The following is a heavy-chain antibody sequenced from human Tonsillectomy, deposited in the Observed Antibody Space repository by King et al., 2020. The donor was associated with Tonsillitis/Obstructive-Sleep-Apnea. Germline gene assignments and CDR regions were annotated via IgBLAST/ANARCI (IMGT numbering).Heavy chain of an antibody. CDR2: IDPSDSDT. D-gene: IGHD2-2*01. V-gene: IGHV5-10-1*01. CDR1: GYSFTSYW. J-gene: IGHJ4*02. CDR3: ARLLAPFQYQLHPGTFDY. Sequence: VQLVQSGAEVKKPGESLRISCQASGYSFTSYWITWVRQMPGKGLDWMASIDPSDSDTNYSPSFQGHVTISADKSFSTAYLQWSSLRASDTAIYYCARLLAPFQYQLHPGTFDYWGQGNLVSVSS.